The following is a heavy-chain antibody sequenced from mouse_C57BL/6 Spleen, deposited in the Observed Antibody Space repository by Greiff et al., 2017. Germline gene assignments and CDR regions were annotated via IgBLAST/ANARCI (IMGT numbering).Heavy chain of an antibody. Sequence: VQLQQSGAELVRPGASVKLSCTASGFNIKDDYMHWVKQRPEQGLEWIGWSDPENGDTEYASKFQGKATITADTSSNTAYLQLSSLTSEDTAVYYCTAITTVVAPYAMDYWGQGTSVTVSS. CDR3: TAITTVVAPYAMDY. J-gene: IGHJ4*01. D-gene: IGHD1-1*01. CDR2: SDPENGDT. V-gene: IGHV14-4*01. CDR1: GFNIKDDY.